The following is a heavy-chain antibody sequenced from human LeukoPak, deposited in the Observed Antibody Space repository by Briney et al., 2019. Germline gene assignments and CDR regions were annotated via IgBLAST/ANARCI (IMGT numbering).Heavy chain of an antibody. D-gene: IGHD5-24*01. V-gene: IGHV3-73*01. J-gene: IGHJ4*02. CDR2: IRSKANSCAT. Sequence: PGGSLRLSCAASGFTFSGSAMHWVRQASGKGLEWVGRIRSKANSCATEYAASVKGRFTISRDDSKNTAYLQMNSLRAEDTAVYYCAKDRDYYFDYWGQGTLVTVSS. CDR3: AKDRDYYFDY. CDR1: GFTFSGSA.